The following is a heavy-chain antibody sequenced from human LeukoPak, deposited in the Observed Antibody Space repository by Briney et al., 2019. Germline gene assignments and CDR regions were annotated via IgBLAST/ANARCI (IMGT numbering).Heavy chain of an antibody. Sequence: PSQTLSLTCTVSGGSISSGGYYWSWIRQHPGKGLEWIGYIYYSGSTYYNPSLKSRVTISVDTSKNQFSLKLSSVTAADTAVYYWAKTHYDSSGYSHTYYNRAVGGKGPTVTAPS. CDR3: AKTHYDSSGYSHTYYNRAV. CDR1: GGSISSGGYY. V-gene: IGHV4-31*03. J-gene: IGHJ6*03. D-gene: IGHD3-22*01. CDR2: IYYSGST.